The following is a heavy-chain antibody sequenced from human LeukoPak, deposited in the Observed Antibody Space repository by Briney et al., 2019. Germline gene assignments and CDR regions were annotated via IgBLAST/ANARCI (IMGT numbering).Heavy chain of an antibody. Sequence: SETLSLTCTVSGGSISSYYWSWIRQPPGKGLEWIGYIYYSGSTNYNPSLKSRLTISVDTSMNQFSLKLSSVTAADTAVYYCARSYGDYITGAYAFDVWGQGTMVTVSS. CDR3: ARSYGDYITGAYAFDV. V-gene: IGHV4-59*08. D-gene: IGHD4-17*01. J-gene: IGHJ3*01. CDR2: IYYSGST. CDR1: GGSISSYY.